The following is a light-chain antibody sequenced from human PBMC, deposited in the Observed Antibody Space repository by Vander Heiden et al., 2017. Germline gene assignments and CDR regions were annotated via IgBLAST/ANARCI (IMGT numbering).Light chain of an antibody. CDR2: AAS. J-gene: IGKJ1*01. V-gene: IGKV1-39*01. CDR3: QQSYDPPWT. CDR1: QSISGY. Sequence: DIQMTQSSSSLSLSVGDRVTITCRASQSISGYLNWYQLIPGRAPKLLIYAASDLPTGVPSRFSGSDSGTDFSLIISSLQPEDFATYVCQQSYDPPWTFGQGTRVE.